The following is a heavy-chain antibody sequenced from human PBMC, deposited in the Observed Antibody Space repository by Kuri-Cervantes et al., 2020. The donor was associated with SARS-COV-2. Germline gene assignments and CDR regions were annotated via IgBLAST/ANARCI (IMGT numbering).Heavy chain of an antibody. D-gene: IGHD3-22*01. CDR2: ISAYNGNT. CDR1: GYTFTSYG. V-gene: IGHV1-18*01. J-gene: IGHJ4*02. Sequence: ASVKVSCKASGYTFTSYGISWVRQAPGQGLEWMGWISAYNGNTNYAQKLQGRVTMTTDTSTSTAYMELSRLRSDDTAVYYCARSYYYDRLDYWGQGTLVTVSS. CDR3: ARSYYYDRLDY.